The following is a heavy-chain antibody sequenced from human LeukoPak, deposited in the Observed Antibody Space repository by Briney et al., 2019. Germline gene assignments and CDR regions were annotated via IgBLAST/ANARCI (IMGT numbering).Heavy chain of an antibody. J-gene: IGHJ3*02. CDR3: TTSTFSYGSGSYYPWAFNI. Sequence: GGSLRLSCAASGFTFSRGWMTWVRQAPGKGLEWVGHIKSKTDGFTTDYSAPVKGRFTISRDDSKHTLYLQMNSLKTEDTAVYYCTTSTFSYGSGSYYPWAFNIWGQGTMVTVSS. CDR1: GFTFSRGW. CDR2: IKSKTDGFTT. V-gene: IGHV3-15*01. D-gene: IGHD3-10*01.